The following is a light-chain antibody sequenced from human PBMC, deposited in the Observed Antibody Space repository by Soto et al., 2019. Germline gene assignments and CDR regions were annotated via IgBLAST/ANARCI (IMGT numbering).Light chain of an antibody. V-gene: IGLV1-44*01. J-gene: IGLJ2*01. CDR1: SSNIGSNT. CDR3: AAWDDSLNCAV. Sequence: QSVLTQPPSASGTPGQRVTISCSGSSSNIGSNTVNWYQQLPGTAPKLLIYSNNQRPSGVPDRFSGSKSGTSASLAISGLQSEDEADYHCAAWDDSLNCAVFGAGTKVTVL. CDR2: SNN.